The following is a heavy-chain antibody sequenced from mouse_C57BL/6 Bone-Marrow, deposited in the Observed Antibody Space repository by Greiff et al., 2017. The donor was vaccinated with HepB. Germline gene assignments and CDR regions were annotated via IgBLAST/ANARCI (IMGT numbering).Heavy chain of an antibody. J-gene: IGHJ1*03. CDR2: ISYDGSN. Sequence: EVQVVESGPGLVKPSQSLSLTCSVTGYSITSGYYWNWIRQFPGNKLEWMGYISYDGSNNYNPSLKNRISITRDTSKNQFFLKLNSVTTEDTATYYCASGDSFFDVWGTGTTVTVSS. V-gene: IGHV3-6*01. CDR1: GYSITSGYY. CDR3: ASGDSFFDV. D-gene: IGHD3-3*01.